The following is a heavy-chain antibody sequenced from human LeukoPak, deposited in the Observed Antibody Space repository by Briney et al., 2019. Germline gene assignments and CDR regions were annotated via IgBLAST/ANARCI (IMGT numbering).Heavy chain of an antibody. Sequence: SVKVSCKASGYTFTGYYMHWVRQAPGQGLEWMGRIIPILGIANYAQKFQGRVTITADKSTSTAYMELSSLRSEDTAVYYCARDSDDYVWGSYRRPGDYWGQGTLVTVSS. CDR2: IIPILGIA. CDR3: ARDSDDYVWGSYRRPGDY. CDR1: GYTFTGYY. D-gene: IGHD3-16*02. J-gene: IGHJ4*02. V-gene: IGHV1-69*04.